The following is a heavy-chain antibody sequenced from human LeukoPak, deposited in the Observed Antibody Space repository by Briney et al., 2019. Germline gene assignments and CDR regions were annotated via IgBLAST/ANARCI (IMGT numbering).Heavy chain of an antibody. CDR1: GFTFSSYW. CDR2: VSSSGSTI. D-gene: IGHD6-13*01. J-gene: IGHJ4*02. Sequence: PGGSLRLSCAASGFTFSSYWMNWVRQAPGKGLEWVSYVSSSGSTIFYADSVKGRFTISRDNAKDSLYLQMNSLRAEDTAVYYCARQQPAFDYWGQGTLVTVSS. CDR3: ARQQPAFDY. V-gene: IGHV3-48*04.